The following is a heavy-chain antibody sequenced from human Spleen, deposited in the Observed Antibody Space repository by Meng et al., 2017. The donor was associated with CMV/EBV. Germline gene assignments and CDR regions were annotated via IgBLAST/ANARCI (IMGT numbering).Heavy chain of an antibody. CDR3: ILWRSASFDS. Sequence: GGSLRLSCAASGFTFDIYSMNWVRQAPGKALEWLAFINGGGTYITYTDSVQGRFTIARDNAKNSLYMEMNSLRADDTAVYYCILWRSASFDSWGQGTLVTVSS. CDR1: GFTFDIYS. J-gene: IGHJ4*02. V-gene: IGHV3-21*05. D-gene: IGHD3-16*01. CDR2: INGGGTYI.